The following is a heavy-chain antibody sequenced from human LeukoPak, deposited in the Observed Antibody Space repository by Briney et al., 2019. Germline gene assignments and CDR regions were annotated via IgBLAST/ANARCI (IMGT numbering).Heavy chain of an antibody. CDR3: ARDYKYAFDN. J-gene: IGHJ4*02. CDR2: IGIDSGNT. Sequence: GGSLRLSCAASGFKFSNYSMNWVRQVPGKGLEWISYIGIDSGNTNYADSVKGRFTISGDKAKNSLYLQMNSLRVEDTAVYYCARDYKYAFDNWGQGTLVTVSS. CDR1: GFKFSNYS. V-gene: IGHV3-48*01. D-gene: IGHD5-24*01.